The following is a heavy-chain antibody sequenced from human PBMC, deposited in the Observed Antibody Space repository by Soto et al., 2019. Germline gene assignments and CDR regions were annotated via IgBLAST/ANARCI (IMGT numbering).Heavy chain of an antibody. J-gene: IGHJ4*01. CDR1: GVTFSNLS. D-gene: IGHD7-27*01. CDR2: IKSDTDGGTT. Sequence: PGRSLRLPCAAAGVTFSNLSITWVRQAPGKGLEWVGRIKSDTDGGTTDYAAPVKGRFIISRDDSKNTLYLQMNSLKTEDTGVYFCATGGSVWVYWGHGALVIVSS. V-gene: IGHV3-15*01. CDR3: ATGGSVWVY.